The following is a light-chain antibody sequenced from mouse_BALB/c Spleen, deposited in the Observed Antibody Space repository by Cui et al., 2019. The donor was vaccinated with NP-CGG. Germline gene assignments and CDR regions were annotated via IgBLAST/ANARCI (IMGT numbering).Light chain of an antibody. V-gene: IGLV1*01. J-gene: IGLJ1*01. CDR2: GTN. Sequence: QAVVTQESALTTSPGETVTLTCRSSTGAVTTNNYANWVREKPDHLFTGLIGGTNNRAPGVPARFSGSLIGDKAALTITGAQIEDEAIYFCALWYSNHWVFGGGTKLTVL. CDR1: TGAVTTNNY. CDR3: ALWYSNHWV.